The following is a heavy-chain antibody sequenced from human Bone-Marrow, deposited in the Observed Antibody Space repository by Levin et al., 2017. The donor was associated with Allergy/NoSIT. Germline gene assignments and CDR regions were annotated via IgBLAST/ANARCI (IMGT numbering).Heavy chain of an antibody. V-gene: IGHV3-20*04. J-gene: IGHJ6*02. Sequence: RAGGSLRLSCAASGFTFDDYGMSWVRQAPGKGLEWVAGINWNGASTIYADSVKGRFSMSRDNSKNTMFLHLSNLRVDDTAVYYCVKGPRSVATIPSFFYGMDVWGQGTTVIVSS. CDR1: GFTFDDYG. CDR3: VKGPRSVATIPSFFYGMDV. D-gene: IGHD5-24*01. CDR2: INWNGAST.